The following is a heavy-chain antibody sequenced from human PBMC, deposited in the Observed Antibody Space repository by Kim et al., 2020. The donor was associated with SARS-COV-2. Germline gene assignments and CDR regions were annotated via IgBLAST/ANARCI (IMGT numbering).Heavy chain of an antibody. V-gene: IGHV1-46*01. Sequence: ASVKVSCKASGYTITRNYMHWVRQAPGQGLEWMGMINPSDGSTSYAQRFQDRFTVTRDTSTNTLYMELSSLRSEDTAIYYCARDNFAFDIWGQGTMVTVS. CDR2: INPSDGST. CDR3: ARDNFAFDI. CDR1: GYTITRNY. J-gene: IGHJ3*02.